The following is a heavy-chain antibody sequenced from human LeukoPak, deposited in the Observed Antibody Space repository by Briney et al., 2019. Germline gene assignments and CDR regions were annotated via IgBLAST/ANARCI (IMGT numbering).Heavy chain of an antibody. V-gene: IGHV1-8*01. CDR2: MSPNSGNT. D-gene: IGHD3-22*01. CDR1: GYTFTSYD. CDR3: ARDLPYYYDSSGSQYYFDY. Sequence: ASVKVSCKASGYTFTSYDINWVRQATGQGLEWMGWMSPNSGNTGYAQEFQGRVTMTRSTSISTAYMELSSLRSEDTAVYYCARDLPYYYDSSGSQYYFDYWGQGTLVTVSS. J-gene: IGHJ4*02.